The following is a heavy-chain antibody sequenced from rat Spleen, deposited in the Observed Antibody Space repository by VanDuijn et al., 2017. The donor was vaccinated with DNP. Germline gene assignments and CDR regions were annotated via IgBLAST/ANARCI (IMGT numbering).Heavy chain of an antibody. Sequence: EVQLVESGGGLVQPGGSLKLSCVASGLTFSDNYMAWVRQAPTKGLEWVASIRTGGEDTYYRDSVKGRFTISRDNAKSTLYLQMNSLRSEDMATYYCARQGPAITTRYFDYWGQGVMVTVSS. CDR3: ARQGPAITTRYFDY. CDR2: IRTGGEDT. D-gene: IGHD1-4*01. V-gene: IGHV5-25*01. J-gene: IGHJ2*01. CDR1: GLTFSDNY.